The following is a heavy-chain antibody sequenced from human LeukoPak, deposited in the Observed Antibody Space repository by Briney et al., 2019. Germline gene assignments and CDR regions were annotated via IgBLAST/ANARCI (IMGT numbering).Heavy chain of an antibody. D-gene: IGHD4-17*01. Sequence: PGGSLRLSCAAPGFTVSSNYMNWVRQAPGKGLEWVSVIYSGGATYYADSVKGRFTISRDIPKNTVYLQMNSLRAEDSAVYYCARGYGPDYWGQGTLVTVSS. CDR3: ARGYGPDY. V-gene: IGHV3-53*01. CDR1: GFTVSSNY. J-gene: IGHJ4*02. CDR2: IYSGGAT.